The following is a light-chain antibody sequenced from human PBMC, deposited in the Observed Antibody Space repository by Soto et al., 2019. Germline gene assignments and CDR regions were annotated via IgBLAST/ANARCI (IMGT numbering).Light chain of an antibody. CDR2: DVT. CDR3: CSYAGTYTYV. CDR1: SSDVGGYNY. V-gene: IGLV2-11*01. Sequence: QSALTQPRSVSGSPGQSVTISCTGTSSDVGGYNYVSWYQHHPGKAPKLMIYDVTKRPSGVPDRFSGSKSGNTASLTISGLQADDEADYYCCSYAGTYTYVFGTGTKVTGL. J-gene: IGLJ1*01.